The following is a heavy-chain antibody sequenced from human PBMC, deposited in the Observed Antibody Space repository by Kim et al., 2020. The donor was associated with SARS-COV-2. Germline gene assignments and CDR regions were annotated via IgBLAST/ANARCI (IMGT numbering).Heavy chain of an antibody. J-gene: IGHJ3*02. Sequence: GGSLRLSCAASGFTFSSYSMNWVRQAPGKGLEWVSYISSSSSTIYYADSVKGRFTISRDNAKNSLYLQMNSLRDEDTAVYYCARDRGSGWSLDAFDIWGQGTMVTVSS. CDR1: GFTFSSYS. CDR2: ISSSSSTI. CDR3: ARDRGSGWSLDAFDI. V-gene: IGHV3-48*02. D-gene: IGHD6-19*01.